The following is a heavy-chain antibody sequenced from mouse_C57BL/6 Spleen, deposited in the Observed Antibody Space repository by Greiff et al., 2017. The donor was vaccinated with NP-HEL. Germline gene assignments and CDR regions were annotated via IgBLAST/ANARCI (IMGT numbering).Heavy chain of an antibody. J-gene: IGHJ3*01. CDR3: ARVAYDYDMFFAY. V-gene: IGHV1-69*01. D-gene: IGHD2-4*01. Sequence: VQLQQPGAELVMPGASVKLSCKASGYTFTSYWMHWVKQRPGQGLEWIGEIDPSDSYTNYNQKFKGKSTLTVDKSSSTAYMQLSSLTSEDSAVYYCARVAYDYDMFFAYWGQGTLVTVSA. CDR1: GYTFTSYW. CDR2: IDPSDSYT.